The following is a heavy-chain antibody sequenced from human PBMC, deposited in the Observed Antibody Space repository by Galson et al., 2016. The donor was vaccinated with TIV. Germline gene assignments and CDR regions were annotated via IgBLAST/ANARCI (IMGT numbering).Heavy chain of an antibody. J-gene: IGHJ3*02. D-gene: IGHD7-27*01. V-gene: IGHV4-59*01. CDR1: SDSIINYY. Sequence: LSLTCTVSSDSIINYYLSWIRQPPGKGLEWIGYISDSGSSNENPPLKSRVTIPVDTSKKQISLKLKSVTAADTAMCYCARDLGLGALDIWGQGTMVTVSS. CDR3: ARDLGLGALDI. CDR2: ISDSGSS.